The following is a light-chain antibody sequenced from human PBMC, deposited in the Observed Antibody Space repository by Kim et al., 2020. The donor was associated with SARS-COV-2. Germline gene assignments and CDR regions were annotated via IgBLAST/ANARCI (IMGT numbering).Light chain of an antibody. CDR1: QSVRSSY. Sequence: EIVLTQSPGTLSLSPGESATLSCRASQSVRSSYLAWYQQKPGQAPRLLIYGASSRATAIPDRFSGSGSGTDFTLTISRLEPEDFAVYYCQQYGSSPWTFGQGTKVDIK. CDR2: GAS. J-gene: IGKJ1*01. V-gene: IGKV3-20*01. CDR3: QQYGSSPWT.